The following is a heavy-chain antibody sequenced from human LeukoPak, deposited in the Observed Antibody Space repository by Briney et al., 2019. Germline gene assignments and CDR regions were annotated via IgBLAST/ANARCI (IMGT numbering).Heavy chain of an antibody. CDR3: ARRRHNPTTYYYDSSGYEGIAFDI. J-gene: IGHJ3*02. Sequence: SETLSLTCTVSGGSISSGGYSWSWIRQHAGKGLEWIGYIYYSGSTYYNPSLKSRVTISVDTSKNQFSLKLSSVTAADTAVYYCARRRHNPTTYYYDSSGYEGIAFDIWGQGTMVTVSS. V-gene: IGHV4-31*03. CDR1: GGSISSGGYS. CDR2: IYYSGST. D-gene: IGHD3-22*01.